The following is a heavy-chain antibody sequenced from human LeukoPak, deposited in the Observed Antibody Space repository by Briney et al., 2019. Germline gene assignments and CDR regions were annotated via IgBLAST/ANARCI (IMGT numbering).Heavy chain of an antibody. CDR3: AKDEGSGYYYGSGNKY. J-gene: IGHJ4*02. V-gene: IGHV3-7*03. CDR2: IKEDGSET. Sequence: GSLRLSCAASGFTFRTYWMTWARQAPGKGLEWVANIKEDGSETYYMDSAKGRFTLSRDNAKNSLYLQMNSLRAEDTAVYYCAKDEGSGYYYGSGNKYWGQGTLVTVSS. CDR1: GFTFRTYW. D-gene: IGHD3-10*01.